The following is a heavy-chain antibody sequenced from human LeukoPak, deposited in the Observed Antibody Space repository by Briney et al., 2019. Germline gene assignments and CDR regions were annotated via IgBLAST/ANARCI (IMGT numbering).Heavy chain of an antibody. V-gene: IGHV4-59*01. J-gene: IGHJ4*02. D-gene: IGHD6-13*01. CDR1: GGSISSYY. CDR3: ARDRVGRSSWYGTFDY. Sequence: SETLSLTCTVSGGSISSYYWSWIRQPPGKGLEWIGYIYYSGSTNYNPSLKSRVTISVDTSKNQFSLNLSSVTAADTAVYYCARDRVGRSSWYGTFDYWGQGTLVTVSS. CDR2: IYYSGST.